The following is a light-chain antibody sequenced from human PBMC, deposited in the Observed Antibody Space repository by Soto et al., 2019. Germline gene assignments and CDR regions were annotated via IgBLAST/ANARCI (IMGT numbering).Light chain of an antibody. V-gene: IGKV1-5*01. CDR2: DVS. CDR1: QTVSSW. CDR3: QKYYSYSRT. J-gene: IGKJ1*01. Sequence: DIQMTQSPSTLSASVGDRVTITCRASQTVSSWLAWYQQKPGKAPKLLIYDVSSLESGVPSRFSGSGSGTEFTITISSLQPDDFATYYCQKYYSYSRTFGQGTKVEVK.